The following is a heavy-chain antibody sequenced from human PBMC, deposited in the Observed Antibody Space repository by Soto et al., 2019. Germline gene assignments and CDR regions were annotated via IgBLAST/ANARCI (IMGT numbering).Heavy chain of an antibody. Sequence: GASVKVSCKASGYTFTSYGISCVRQAPGQGLEWMGWISAYNGNTNYADSVKGRFTISRDNSKNTLYLHMSSLRAEDTAVYFCAKSPIKNMAASRDLGLFDYWGQGTLVTVSS. CDR3: AKSPIKNMAASRDLGLFDY. V-gene: IGHV1-18*01. J-gene: IGHJ4*02. D-gene: IGHD6-6*01. CDR1: GYTFTSYG. CDR2: ISAYNGNT.